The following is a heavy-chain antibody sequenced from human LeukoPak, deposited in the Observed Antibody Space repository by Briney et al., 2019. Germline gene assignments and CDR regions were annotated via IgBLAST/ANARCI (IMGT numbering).Heavy chain of an antibody. CDR3: ARRPDFWSGYTKWGYYYGMDV. CDR2: INHSGST. J-gene: IGHJ6*02. V-gene: IGHV4-34*01. D-gene: IGHD3-3*01. Sequence: SETLSLTCAVYGGSFSGYYWSWIRQPPGKGLEWIGEINHSGSTNYNPSLKSRVTISVDTSKNQFSLKLSSVTAADTAVYYCARRPDFWSGYTKWGYYYGMDVCGQGTTVTVSS. CDR1: GGSFSGYY.